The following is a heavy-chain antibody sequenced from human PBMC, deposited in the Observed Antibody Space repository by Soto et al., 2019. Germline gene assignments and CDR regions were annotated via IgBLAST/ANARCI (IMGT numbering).Heavy chain of an antibody. D-gene: IGHD1-26*01. CDR1: GYTFSNFG. CDR2: ITPYNGNA. Sequence: QVQLVQSGPEVESPGASVKVSCKASGYTFSNFGINWVRQAPGQGLEWMGWITPYNGNATYAQKHQDRLTITTDTSTNTAYLELRSLRYDDTAVYFCARARMYSGAYHDYWGQGPLVTVSS. CDR3: ARARMYSGAYHDY. J-gene: IGHJ4*02. V-gene: IGHV1-18*04.